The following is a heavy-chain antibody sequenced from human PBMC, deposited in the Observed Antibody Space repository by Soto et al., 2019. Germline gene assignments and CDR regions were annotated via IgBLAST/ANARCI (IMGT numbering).Heavy chain of an antibody. CDR2: ISSSGSTI. J-gene: IGHJ6*03. CDR1: GFTFSDYY. D-gene: IGHD1-7*01. Sequence: QVQLVESGGGLVKPGGSLRLSCAASGFTFSDYYMSWIRQAPGKGLEWVSYISSSGSTIYYADSVKGRFTISRDNAKNSLYLQMNSLRAEDPAVYYCARDRRNWNCLGSFDYYYYYMDVWGKGTTVTGSS. V-gene: IGHV3-11*01. CDR3: ARDRRNWNCLGSFDYYYYYMDV.